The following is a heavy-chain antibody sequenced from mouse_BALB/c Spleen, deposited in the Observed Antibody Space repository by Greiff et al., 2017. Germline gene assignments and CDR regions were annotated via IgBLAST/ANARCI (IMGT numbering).Heavy chain of an antibody. CDR3: ARKCRYEDYYAMDY. J-gene: IGHJ4*01. V-gene: IGHV2-2*02. Sequence: QEQLKESGPGLVQPSQSLSITCTVSGFSLTSYGVHWVRQSPGKGLEWLGVIWSGGSTDYNAAFISRLSISKDNSKSQVFFKMNSLQANDTAIYYCARKCRYEDYYAMDYWGQGTSVTVSS. CDR2: IWSGGST. CDR1: GFSLTSYG. D-gene: IGHD2-14*01.